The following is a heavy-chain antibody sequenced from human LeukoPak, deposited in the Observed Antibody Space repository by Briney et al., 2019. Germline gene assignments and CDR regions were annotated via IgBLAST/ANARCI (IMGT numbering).Heavy chain of an antibody. J-gene: IGHJ6*02. CDR1: GGSFSGYY. CDR3: ARASITIFGVASYGMDV. V-gene: IGHV4-34*01. Sequence: PSETLSLTCAVYGGSFSGYYWSWIRQPPGKGLEWIGEINHSGSTNYNPSLKSRVTISVDTSKNQFSLKLSSVTAADTAVYYCARASITIFGVASYGMDVWGQGTTVTVSS. D-gene: IGHD3-3*01. CDR2: INHSGST.